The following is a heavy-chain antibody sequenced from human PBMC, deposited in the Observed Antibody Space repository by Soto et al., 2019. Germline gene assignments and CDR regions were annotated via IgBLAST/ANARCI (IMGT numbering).Heavy chain of an antibody. Sequence: SETLSLTCAVYGGSFSGYYWSWIRQPPGKGLEWIGEINHSGSTNYNPSLKSRGTISVDTSKNQFSLKLSSVTAADTAVYYCARGSKIGYCSSTSCYQRHYYYGMDVWGQGTTVTVSS. J-gene: IGHJ6*02. CDR1: GGSFSGYY. V-gene: IGHV4-34*01. D-gene: IGHD2-2*01. CDR2: INHSGST. CDR3: ARGSKIGYCSSTSCYQRHYYYGMDV.